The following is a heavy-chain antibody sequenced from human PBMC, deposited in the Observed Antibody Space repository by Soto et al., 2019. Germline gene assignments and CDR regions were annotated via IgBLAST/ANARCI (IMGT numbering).Heavy chain of an antibody. J-gene: IGHJ4*02. CDR1: GFTFSSYA. CDR2: ISYDGSNK. V-gene: IGHV3-30-3*01. Sequence: QVQLVESGGGVVQPGRSLRLSCAASGFTFSSYAMHWVRQAPGKGLEWVAVISYDGSNKYYADSVKGRFTISRDNAKNTLYLQMNSLRAEDTAVYYCASTRTPVDYYGSGRQLPDYWGQGTLVTVSS. D-gene: IGHD3-10*01. CDR3: ASTRTPVDYYGSGRQLPDY.